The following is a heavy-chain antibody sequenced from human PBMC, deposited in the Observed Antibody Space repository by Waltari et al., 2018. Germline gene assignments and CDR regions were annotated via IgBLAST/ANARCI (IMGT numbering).Heavy chain of an antibody. J-gene: IGHJ4*02. CDR1: GFRFHDSA. V-gene: IGHV3-9*01. Sequence: DVQLVESGGGLVQPGKSLRLSCAASGFRFHDSAMYWVRQIPGKGLEWVSGISWNSDRIEYGDSVKGRVTISRDNAEKSLYLQLNNLTKEDTALYYCAKGIAAAGKKYFDQWGQGTLVTVSS. CDR3: AKGIAAAGKKYFDQ. CDR2: ISWNSDRI. D-gene: IGHD6-13*01.